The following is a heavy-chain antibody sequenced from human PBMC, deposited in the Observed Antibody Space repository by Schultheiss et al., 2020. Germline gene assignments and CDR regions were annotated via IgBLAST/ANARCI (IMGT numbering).Heavy chain of an antibody. CDR2: IRGSGGST. V-gene: IGHV3-23*01. J-gene: IGHJ4*02. CDR1: GFTFGDYA. Sequence: WGSLRLSCTASGFTFGDYAMSWVRQAPGKGLEWVSAIRGSGGSTYYADSVKGRFTISRDNSKNTLYLQMNSLRAEDTAVYYCATHSRGYYFDYWGQGTLVTVSS. CDR3: ATHSRGYYFDY.